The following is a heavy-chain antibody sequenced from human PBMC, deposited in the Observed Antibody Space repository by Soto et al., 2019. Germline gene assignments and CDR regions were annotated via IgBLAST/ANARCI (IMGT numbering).Heavy chain of an antibody. CDR2: ISAYNGNT. CDR3: ARDSSSSFYAYNWFAP. D-gene: IGHD6-6*01. V-gene: IGHV1-18*01. CDR1: GYTFTSYG. J-gene: IGHJ5*02. Sequence: ASVKVSCKASGYTFTSYGISWVRQAPGQGLEWMGWISAYNGNTNYAQKFQGRVTITADESTSTAYMELSSLRSEDTAVYYCARDSSSSFYAYNWFAPWGQGTLVTVSS.